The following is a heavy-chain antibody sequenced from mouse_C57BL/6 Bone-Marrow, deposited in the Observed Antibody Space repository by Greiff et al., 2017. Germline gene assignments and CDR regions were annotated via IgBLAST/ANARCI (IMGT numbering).Heavy chain of an antibody. CDR1: GYTFTDYY. Sequence: VQLQQSGPVLVKPGASVKMSCKASGYTFTDYYMNWVKQSHGKSLEWIGVINPYNGGTSYNQKCKGKATLTVDKSSSTAYMELNSLTSEDSAVYYCARGIYYGNSGYFDVWGTGTTVTVSS. J-gene: IGHJ1*03. D-gene: IGHD2-1*01. V-gene: IGHV1-19*01. CDR2: INPYNGGT. CDR3: ARGIYYGNSGYFDV.